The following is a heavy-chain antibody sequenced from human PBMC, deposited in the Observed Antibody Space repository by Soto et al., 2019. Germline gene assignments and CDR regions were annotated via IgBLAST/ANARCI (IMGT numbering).Heavy chain of an antibody. CDR2: INPSGGST. Sequence: ASVKVSCKASGYTFTSYGISWVRQAPGQGLEWMGIINPSGGSTSYAQKFQGRVTMTRDTSTSTVYMELSSLRSEDTAVYYCAREDTATAHDYWGQGTLVTVSS. D-gene: IGHD5-18*01. CDR3: AREDTATAHDY. V-gene: IGHV1-46*01. CDR1: GYTFTSYG. J-gene: IGHJ4*02.